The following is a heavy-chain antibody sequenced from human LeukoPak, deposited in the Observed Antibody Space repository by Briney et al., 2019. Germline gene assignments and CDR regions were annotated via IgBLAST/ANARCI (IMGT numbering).Heavy chain of an antibody. J-gene: IGHJ4*02. D-gene: IGHD3-10*01. CDR1: GFTFSTYG. CDR3: AKDADDYYGSGSCFDY. Sequence: GGSLRLSCAASGFTFSTYGLHWVRQAPGKGLEWVAFIRYDGSNQYYADSVKGRFTFSRDNSKNTLYLQMNSLRAEDTAIYYCAKDADDYYGSGSCFDYWGQGTLVTASS. CDR2: IRYDGSNQ. V-gene: IGHV3-30*02.